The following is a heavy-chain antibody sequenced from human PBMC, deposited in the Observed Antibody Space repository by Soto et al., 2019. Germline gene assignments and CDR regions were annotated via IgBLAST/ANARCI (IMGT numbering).Heavy chain of an antibody. V-gene: IGHV4-30-4*01. CDR2: IYYSGST. Sequence: QVQLQESAPGLVKHSQTLSLPCTVSGGSISSGDYYWRWIRQPPGKGLECIGYIYYSGSTYYNPSLKSRVTIALDTSKNQFSLKLSSVTAADTAVYYCARSLGLANFDYWGQGTLVTVSS. CDR3: ARSLGLANFDY. J-gene: IGHJ4*02. D-gene: IGHD3-16*02. CDR1: GGSISSGDYY.